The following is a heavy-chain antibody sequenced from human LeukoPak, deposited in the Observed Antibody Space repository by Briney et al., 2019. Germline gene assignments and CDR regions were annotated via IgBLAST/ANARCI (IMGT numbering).Heavy chain of an antibody. CDR2: IYHSGST. CDR3: ARHAAFAEYQSHLTHFDY. V-gene: IGHV4-59*08. Sequence: SETLSLTCAVYGGSFSGYYWSWIRQPPGKRLEWIGYIYHSGSTNYNSSLKSRVTISVDTSKNQFSLKLSSVTAADTAVYYCARHAAFAEYQSHLTHFDYWGQGTLVTVSS. J-gene: IGHJ4*02. CDR1: GGSFSGYY. D-gene: IGHD2-2*01.